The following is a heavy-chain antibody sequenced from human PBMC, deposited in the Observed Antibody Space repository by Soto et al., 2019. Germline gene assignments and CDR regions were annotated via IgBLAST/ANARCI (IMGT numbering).Heavy chain of an antibody. CDR2: IYPGDSDT. J-gene: IGHJ6*02. CDR1: GYSFTSYW. CDR3: ARRFDFWGGSGSYYYGLDV. V-gene: IGHV5-51*01. Sequence: GESLKISCKGSGYSFTSYWIVWVRQMPGKGLEWMGIIYPGDSDTRYSPSFQGQVTISADKSISTAYLQWSSLKASDTAMYYCARRFDFWGGSGSYYYGLDVWGQGTTVTVSS. D-gene: IGHD3-3*01.